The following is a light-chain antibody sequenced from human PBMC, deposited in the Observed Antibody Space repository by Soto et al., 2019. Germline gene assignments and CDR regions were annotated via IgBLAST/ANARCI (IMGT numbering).Light chain of an antibody. J-gene: IGKJ2*01. V-gene: IGKV3-11*01. CDR2: DAS. Sequence: EIVLTQSPATLSLSPGERATLSCRASQSVSSYLAWYQQKPGQAPRLLIYDASNRATGIPARFSGSGSGTDFTLTISSLEPEDFAVYYCQQRSNWPSLYTFGQGIKLEIK. CDR1: QSVSSY. CDR3: QQRSNWPSLYT.